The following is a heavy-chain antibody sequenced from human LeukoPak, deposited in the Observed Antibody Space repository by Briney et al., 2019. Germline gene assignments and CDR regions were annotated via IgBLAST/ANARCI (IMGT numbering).Heavy chain of an antibody. CDR1: GFTFSNYE. V-gene: IGHV3-48*03. D-gene: IGHD6-19*01. CDR3: AKVGAVAGYFDY. J-gene: IGHJ4*02. Sequence: PGGSLRLSCAASGFTFSNYEMNWVRQAPGKGLEWVSYISSSGSSIYYADSVKGRFTISRDNSKNTLYLQMNSLRAEDTAVYYCAKVGAVAGYFDYWGQGTLVTVSS. CDR2: ISSSGSSI.